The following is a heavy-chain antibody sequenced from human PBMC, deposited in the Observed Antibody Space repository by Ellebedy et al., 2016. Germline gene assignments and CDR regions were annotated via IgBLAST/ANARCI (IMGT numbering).Heavy chain of an antibody. Sequence: SVKVSXXASGFTFTSSAVQWVRQARGQRLEWIGWIVVGSGNTNYAQKFQERVTITRDMCTSTAYMELSSLRSEDTAVYYCAAGYSGSYKDFDYWGQGTLVTVSS. J-gene: IGHJ4*02. V-gene: IGHV1-58*01. CDR3: AAGYSGSYKDFDY. CDR1: GFTFTSSA. D-gene: IGHD1-26*01. CDR2: IVVGSGNT.